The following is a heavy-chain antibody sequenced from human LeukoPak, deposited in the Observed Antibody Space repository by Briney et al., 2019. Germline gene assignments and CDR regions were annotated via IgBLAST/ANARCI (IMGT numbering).Heavy chain of an antibody. V-gene: IGHV1-46*01. CDR2: FNPSGSST. Sequence: ASVKVSCKASGYTFTSFYRHWVRQAPGQGLEWMGIFNPSGSSTTYAQKFQGRVTMTRDTSTSIVYMELSSLGSEDTAVYYCARAGENYYDFYYWGQGTLVTVSS. CDR3: ARAGENYYDFYY. D-gene: IGHD1-26*01. CDR1: GYTFTSFY. J-gene: IGHJ4*02.